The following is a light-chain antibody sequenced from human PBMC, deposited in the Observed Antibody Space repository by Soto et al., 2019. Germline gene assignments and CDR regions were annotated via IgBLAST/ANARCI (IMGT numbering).Light chain of an antibody. Sequence: DIVMTQSPDSLAVSLGERATINCKSSQSVLSSSNNKNYLTWYQQKPGQPPKLLIYWASTRASGVPDRFSGSGSGTDFTLTISSLQAEDVAVYYCQQYYSAPLTFGGGTKVELK. J-gene: IGKJ4*01. V-gene: IGKV4-1*01. CDR1: QSVLSSSNNKNY. CDR3: QQYYSAPLT. CDR2: WAS.